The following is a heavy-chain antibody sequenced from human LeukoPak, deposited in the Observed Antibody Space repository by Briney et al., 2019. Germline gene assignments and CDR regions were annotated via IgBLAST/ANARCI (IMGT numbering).Heavy chain of an antibody. CDR3: ARDPTLGYFDY. Sequence: SETLSLTCAVYGGSFSGYYWSWIRQPPGKGLEWIGEINHSGSTNYNPSLKSRVTISVDTSKNQFSLKLSSVTAADTAVYYCARDPTLGYFDYWGQGTLVTVSP. V-gene: IGHV4-34*01. J-gene: IGHJ4*02. CDR1: GGSFSGYY. CDR2: INHSGST.